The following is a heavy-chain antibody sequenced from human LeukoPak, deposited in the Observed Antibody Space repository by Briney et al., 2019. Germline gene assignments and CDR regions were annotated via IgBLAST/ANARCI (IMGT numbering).Heavy chain of an antibody. D-gene: IGHD2-21*02. CDR3: ARDYHCGGDCYSGPLDY. Sequence: PGGSLRLSCAASGVTFSDYYMSWIRQAPGKGLEWVSYISSSGSIMYYADSVKGRFTISRDNAKNSLYLQMNSLRAEDTAVYYCARDYHCGGDCYSGPLDYWGQGTLVTVSS. V-gene: IGHV3-11*01. J-gene: IGHJ4*02. CDR1: GVTFSDYY. CDR2: ISSSGSIM.